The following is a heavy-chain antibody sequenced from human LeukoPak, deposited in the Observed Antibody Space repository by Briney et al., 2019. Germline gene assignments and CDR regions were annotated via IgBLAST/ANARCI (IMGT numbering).Heavy chain of an antibody. CDR3: ARHLEAVAGTFDY. CDR2: IYYSGST. CDR1: GGSISSGDYY. V-gene: IGHV4-30-4*08. D-gene: IGHD6-19*01. J-gene: IGHJ4*02. Sequence: SETLSLTCTVSGGSISSGDYYWNWIRQHPGKGLEWIGYIYYSGSTYYNPSLKSRVTISVDTSKNQFSLKLSSVTAADTAVYYCARHLEAVAGTFDYWGQGTLVTVSS.